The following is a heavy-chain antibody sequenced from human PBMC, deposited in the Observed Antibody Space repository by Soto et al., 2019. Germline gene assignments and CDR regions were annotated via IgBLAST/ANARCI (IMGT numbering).Heavy chain of an antibody. CDR3: ARDGLHSYYDFWSGHSQYGMDV. D-gene: IGHD3-3*01. Sequence: QVQLQQSGPGLVKPSQTLSLTCVISGDSVSSNRAAWNWIRQSPSRGLEWRGRTYYKSKWYHDYAVSVKSRITINPDTSKNQFSLQLSSVTPEDTAVYYCARDGLHSYYDFWSGHSQYGMDVWGQGTTVTVSS. V-gene: IGHV6-1*01. J-gene: IGHJ6*02. CDR1: GDSVSSNRAA. CDR2: TYYKSKWYH.